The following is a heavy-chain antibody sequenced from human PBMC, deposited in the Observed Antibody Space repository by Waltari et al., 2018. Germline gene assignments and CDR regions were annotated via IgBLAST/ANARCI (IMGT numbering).Heavy chain of an antibody. Sequence: SEAWMSWVRQAPGKGLEWVGHIKSGSDGGTTDYAAPVKGRFTISRDDSQNTLYLQMNSLKTEDTAVYYCATGKAGSYYGGGDYFDNWGQGTPVTVSS. CDR2: IKSGSDGGTT. V-gene: IGHV3-15*01. D-gene: IGHD1-26*01. CDR3: ATGKAGSYYGGGDYFDN. J-gene: IGHJ4*02. CDR1: SEAW.